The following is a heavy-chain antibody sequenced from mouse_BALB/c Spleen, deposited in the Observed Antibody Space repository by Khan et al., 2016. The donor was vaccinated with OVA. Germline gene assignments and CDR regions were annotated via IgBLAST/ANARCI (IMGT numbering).Heavy chain of an antibody. V-gene: IGHV1-4*01. D-gene: IGHD2-14*01. CDR2: INPSSGYT. Sequence: VQLQQSGAELARPGASVKMSCKASGYTFTSYTLHWVNQRPGQGLEWIGYINPSSGYTNYNQKFKDKATLTADKSSSTAYMQLSSLTTEDSAVYYGARGDEVRRKYYCDYWGQGTTLTVSS. J-gene: IGHJ2*01. CDR3: ARGDEVRRKYYCDY. CDR1: GYTFTSYT.